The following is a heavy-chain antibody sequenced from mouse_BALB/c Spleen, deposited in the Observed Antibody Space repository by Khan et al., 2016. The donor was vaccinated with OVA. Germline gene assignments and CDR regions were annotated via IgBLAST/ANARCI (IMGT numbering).Heavy chain of an antibody. CDR3: ARWEAYAMDY. CDR1: GFSLTSYG. D-gene: IGHD4-1*01. J-gene: IGHJ4*01. V-gene: IGHV2-9*02. Sequence: VKLEESGPGLVAPSQSLSITCTVSGFSLTSYGVHWVRQPPGKGLEWLGVIGAGGSTNYKSALMSRLSISKDNSKRQVFLKMNSLQTDDTAMYCCARWEAYAMDYWGQGTSVTVSS. CDR2: IGAGGST.